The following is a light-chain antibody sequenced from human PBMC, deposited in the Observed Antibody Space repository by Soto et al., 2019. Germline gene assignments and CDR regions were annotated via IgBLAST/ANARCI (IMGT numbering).Light chain of an antibody. V-gene: IGKV3-20*01. Sequence: EIVLTQFPATLSLSPGDGATLSCRASQSVSSYLAWYQQKPGQAPRLLIYGASSRATGIPDRFSGSGSGTDFTLTIRRLEPEDFAVYYCQQYGSSPRTFGQGTKVDIK. J-gene: IGKJ1*01. CDR2: GAS. CDR1: QSVSSY. CDR3: QQYGSSPRT.